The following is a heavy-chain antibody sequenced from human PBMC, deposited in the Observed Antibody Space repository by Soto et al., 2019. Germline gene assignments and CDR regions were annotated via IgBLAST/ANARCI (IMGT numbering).Heavy chain of an antibody. J-gene: IGHJ6*02. CDR2: IYQSGST. D-gene: IGHD3-22*01. V-gene: IGHV4-4*02. CDR1: GGSISDSLW. Sequence: QVQLQESGPGLVKPSGTLSVTCAVSGGSISDSLWWNWVRQPPGKGLEWIGEIYQSGSTHYSPSLKSRVTISRDKSNNLLSLRLPSVTAADTAVYYCARPVHDDTGHYFGGLDIWGPGTTVTVSS. CDR3: ARPVHDDTGHYFGGLDI.